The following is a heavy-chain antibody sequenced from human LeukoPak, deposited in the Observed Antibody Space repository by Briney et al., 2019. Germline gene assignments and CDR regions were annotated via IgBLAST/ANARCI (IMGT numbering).Heavy chain of an antibody. J-gene: IGHJ4*02. Sequence: ASVKVSFKASGYTFAANYMHWVRQAPGQGLEWMGWISPFNGDTIYAQNFQGRVTMTRDTSISTAYMELSRLTSDDTAVYYCARSSSSIGDHNDYWGQGTLVTVSS. CDR2: ISPFNGDT. V-gene: IGHV1-2*02. CDR3: ARSSSSIGDHNDY. CDR1: GYTFAANY. D-gene: IGHD4-17*01.